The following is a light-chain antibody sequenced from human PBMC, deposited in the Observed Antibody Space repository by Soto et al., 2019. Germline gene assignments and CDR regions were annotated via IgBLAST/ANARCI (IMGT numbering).Light chain of an antibody. CDR2: FAS. J-gene: IGKJ1*01. V-gene: IGKV3-15*01. CDR3: KQYDKMPRT. CDR1: HSVSTN. Sequence: VMTQSPSTLSVSPGERAALSCRASHSVSTNLAWYQQRPGQPPRLLIYFASTRATAVPARFTAGGSGTEIPSPTAGRQSNDLAVYSCKQYDKMPRTSGQGTRWIS.